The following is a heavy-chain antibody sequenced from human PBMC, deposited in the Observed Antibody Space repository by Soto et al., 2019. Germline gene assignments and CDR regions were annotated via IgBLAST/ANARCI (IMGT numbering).Heavy chain of an antibody. CDR3: ARVKEDYYGSGIDWFDP. J-gene: IGHJ5*02. D-gene: IGHD3-10*01. Sequence: GASVKVSCKASGYTFTSYDINWVRQATGQGLEWMGWMNPNSGNTGYAQKFQGRVTMTTDTSTSTAYMELRSLRSDDTAVYYCARVKEDYYGSGIDWFDPWGQGTLVTVSS. CDR2: MNPNSGNT. V-gene: IGHV1-8*01. CDR1: GYTFTSYD.